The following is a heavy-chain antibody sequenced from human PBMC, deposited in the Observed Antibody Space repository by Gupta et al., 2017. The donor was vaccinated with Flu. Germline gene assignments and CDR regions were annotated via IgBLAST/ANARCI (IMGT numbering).Heavy chain of an antibody. CDR1: GVTFSSYA. CDR3: ARKGGGHCSGGTCYSFDY. V-gene: IGHV1-69*01. J-gene: IGHJ4*02. D-gene: IGHD2-15*01. CDR2: VIPVLGPT. Sequence: QVQLVQSGAEVKKPGSSVKVSCKASGVTFSSYAINCVRQAPGQGLEWMGGVIPVLGPTNYAQKFQGRVTITADEYTSTAYMELSSLRSEDTAVYYCARKGGGHCSGGTCYSFDYWGQGTLVTVSS.